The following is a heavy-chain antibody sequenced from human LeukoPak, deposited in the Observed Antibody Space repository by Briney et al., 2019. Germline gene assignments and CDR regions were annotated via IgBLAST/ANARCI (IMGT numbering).Heavy chain of an antibody. CDR3: ARDTYSSGWYGRYYYYMDV. J-gene: IGHJ6*03. D-gene: IGHD6-19*01. Sequence: ASVKVSCKASGYTFTSYGISRVRQAPGQGPEWMGWISTYNDNTNYAQKLQGRVTMTTDTSTSTAYMELRSLRSDDTAVYYCARDTYSSGWYGRYYYYMDVWGKGTTVTVSS. V-gene: IGHV1-18*01. CDR2: ISTYNDNT. CDR1: GYTFTSYG.